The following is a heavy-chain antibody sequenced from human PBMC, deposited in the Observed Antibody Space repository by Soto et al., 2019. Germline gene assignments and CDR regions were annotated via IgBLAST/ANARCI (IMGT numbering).Heavy chain of an antibody. CDR1: GFTFSSYS. V-gene: IGHV3-21*01. J-gene: IGHJ5*02. CDR3: ARAMGEQQLVFGFDP. Sequence: GGSLRLSCAASGFTFSSYSMNWVRQAPGKGLEWVSSISSSSSYIYYADSVKGRFTISRDNAKNSLYLQMNSLRAEDTAVYYCARAMGEQQLVFGFDPWGQGTLVTVSS. D-gene: IGHD6-13*01. CDR2: ISSSSSYI.